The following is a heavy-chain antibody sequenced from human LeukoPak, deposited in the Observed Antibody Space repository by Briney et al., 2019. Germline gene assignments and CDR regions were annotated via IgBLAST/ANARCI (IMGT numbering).Heavy chain of an antibody. D-gene: IGHD2-2*02. V-gene: IGHV4-59*01. Sequence: SETLSLTCAVYGGSFSGYYWSWIRQPPGKGLEWIGYIYYSGSTNYNPSLKSRVTISVDTSKNQFSLKLSSVTAADTAVYYCARANTDYMDVWGKGTTVTISS. CDR3: ARANTDYMDV. CDR2: IYYSGST. CDR1: GGSFSGYY. J-gene: IGHJ6*03.